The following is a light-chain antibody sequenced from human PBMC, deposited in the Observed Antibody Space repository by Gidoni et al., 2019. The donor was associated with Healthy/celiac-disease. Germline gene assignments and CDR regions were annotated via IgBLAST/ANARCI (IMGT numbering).Light chain of an antibody. J-gene: IGKJ4*01. CDR2: GAS. V-gene: IGKV3-15*01. Sequence: EIVRTQPPATLSVSPGERATLSCRASQSVSSNLAWYQQKPGQAPRLLIYGASTRATGIPARFSGSGSGTEFTLTISSLQSEDFAVYYCQQYNNWPPLTFXGXTKVEIK. CDR1: QSVSSN. CDR3: QQYNNWPPLT.